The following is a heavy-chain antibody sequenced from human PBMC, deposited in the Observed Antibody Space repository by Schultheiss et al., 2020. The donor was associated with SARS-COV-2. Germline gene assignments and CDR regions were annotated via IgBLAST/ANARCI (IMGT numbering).Heavy chain of an antibody. V-gene: IGHV3-30*07. J-gene: IGHJ4*02. D-gene: IGHD6-19*01. CDR2: ISYDGSNK. CDR3: ARARGSSGWYGGFDY. Sequence: GGSLRLSCAASGFTFSSYAMHWVRQAPGKGLEWVAVISYDGSNKYYADSVKGRFTISRDNSKNTLYLQMNSLRAEDTAVYYCARARGSSGWYGGFDYWGQGTLVTVSS. CDR1: GFTFSSYA.